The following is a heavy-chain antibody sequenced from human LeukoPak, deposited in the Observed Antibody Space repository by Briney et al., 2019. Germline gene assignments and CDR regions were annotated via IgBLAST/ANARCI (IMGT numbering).Heavy chain of an antibody. CDR1: GGTFSSYA. V-gene: IGHV1-69*13. J-gene: IGHJ2*01. CDR2: IIPIFGTA. D-gene: IGHD6-13*01. CDR3: ATSIAAAGTGDLYFDL. Sequence: GASVKVSCKASGGTFSSYAISWVRQAPGQGLEWMGGIIPIFGTANYAQKFQGRVTITADESTSTAYMELSSLRSEDTAVYYCATSIAAAGTGDLYFDLWGRGTLVTVSS.